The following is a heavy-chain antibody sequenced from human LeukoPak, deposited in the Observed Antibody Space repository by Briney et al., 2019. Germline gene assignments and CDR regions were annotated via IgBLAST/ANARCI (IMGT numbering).Heavy chain of an antibody. CDR2: ISTGSTTI. CDR1: GFSFSSYS. J-gene: IGHJ4*02. CDR3: ARAAYCGGDCYYFDY. D-gene: IGHD2-21*02. Sequence: GGSLRLSCAGSGFSFSSYSINWVRQAPGKGLEWVSYISTGSTTIYYADSVKSRFTISRDNARNSLYLQMNSLRDEDTAVYYCARAAYCGGDCYYFDYWGQGILVTVSS. V-gene: IGHV3-48*02.